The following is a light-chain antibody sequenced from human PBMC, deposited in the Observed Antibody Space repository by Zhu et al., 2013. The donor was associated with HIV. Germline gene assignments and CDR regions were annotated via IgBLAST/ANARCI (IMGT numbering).Light chain of an antibody. CDR1: QSVSSSY. V-gene: IGKV3-20*01. CDR3: QQYSHYQCS. Sequence: EIVLTQSPGTLSLSPGERATLSCRASQSVSSSYLAWYQQKPGQAPRLLIYGASTRAAGLPARFSGSGSGTDFTLTISSLQPDDFAVYYCQQYSHYQCSFGQGTKLEI. J-gene: IGKJ2*04. CDR2: GAS.